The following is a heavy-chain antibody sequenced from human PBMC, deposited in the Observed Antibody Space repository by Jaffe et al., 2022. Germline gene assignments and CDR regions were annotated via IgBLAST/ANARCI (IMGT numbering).Heavy chain of an antibody. D-gene: IGHD5-12*01. CDR1: GFTFSSYW. J-gene: IGHJ3*02. Sequence: EVQLVESGGGLVQPGGSLRLSCAASGFTFSSYWMSWVRQAPGKGLEWVANIKQDGSEKYYVDSVKGRFTISRDNAKNSLYLQMNSLRAEDTAVYYCARGSGYDSRADDAFDIWGQGTMVTVSS. V-gene: IGHV3-7*04. CDR3: ARGSGYDSRADDAFDI. CDR2: IKQDGSEK.